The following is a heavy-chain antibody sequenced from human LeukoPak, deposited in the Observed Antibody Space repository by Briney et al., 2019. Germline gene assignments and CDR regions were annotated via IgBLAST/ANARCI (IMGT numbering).Heavy chain of an antibody. CDR3: ARGDIVVVPAAPYFDY. J-gene: IGHJ4*02. Sequence: PSETLSLTCTVSCGSISSGDYYWSWIRQPPGKGLEWIGYIYYSGSTHYNPSLKSRVTISVDTSKNQFSLKLSSVTAADTAVYYCARGDIVVVPAAPYFDYWGQGTLVTVSS. V-gene: IGHV4-30-4*01. CDR1: CGSISSGDYY. CDR2: IYYSGST. D-gene: IGHD2-2*01.